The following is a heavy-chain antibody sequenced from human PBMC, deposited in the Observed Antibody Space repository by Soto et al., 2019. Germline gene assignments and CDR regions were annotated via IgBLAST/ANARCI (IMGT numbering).Heavy chain of an antibody. Sequence: QVQLVQSGAEVKKPGSSVKVSCKASGGTFSSYAISWVRQAPGQGLERMGGIIPIFGTANYAQKFQGRVTITANESTSTAYMELSSLRSEDTAVYYCARDAGDASSSSHFDWFDPWGQGTLVTVSS. V-gene: IGHV1-69*01. CDR3: ARDAGDASSSSHFDWFDP. D-gene: IGHD6-6*01. J-gene: IGHJ5*02. CDR1: GGTFSSYA. CDR2: IIPIFGTA.